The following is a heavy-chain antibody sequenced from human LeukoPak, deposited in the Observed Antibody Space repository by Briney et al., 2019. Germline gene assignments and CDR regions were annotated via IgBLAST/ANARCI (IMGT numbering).Heavy chain of an antibody. CDR3: AREQREQRYYYGMDV. D-gene: IGHD1-26*01. CDR1: GGSISSYY. V-gene: IGHV4-4*07. Sequence: SETLSLTCTVSGGSISSYYWSWIRQPAGKGLEWIGRIYTSGSTNYNPSLKSRVTMSVDTSKNQFSLKLSSVTAADTAVYCCAREQREQRYYYGMDVWGQGTTVTVSS. J-gene: IGHJ6*02. CDR2: IYTSGST.